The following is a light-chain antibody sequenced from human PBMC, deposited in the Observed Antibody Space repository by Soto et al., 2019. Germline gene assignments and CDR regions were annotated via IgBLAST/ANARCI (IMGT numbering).Light chain of an antibody. V-gene: IGLV2-11*01. J-gene: IGLJ1*01. Sequence: QSALTQPRSVSGSPGQSVTISCTGTSSDVGGYNYVSWYQQYPGKAPKLMLYDVTKRPSRVPDRFSGSKSGNTASLTIAGLQAEDEADYYCCSYAGTDSYVFGTGTKLTVL. CDR2: DVT. CDR1: SSDVGGYNY. CDR3: CSYAGTDSYV.